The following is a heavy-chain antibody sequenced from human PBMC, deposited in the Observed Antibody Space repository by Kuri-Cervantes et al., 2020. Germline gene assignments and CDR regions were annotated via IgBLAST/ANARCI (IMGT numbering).Heavy chain of an antibody. J-gene: IGHJ4*02. CDR2: ISPYNGNT. CDR1: GYTFTNYG. CDR3: ARDNLNVWDYYDSSGYYNFPY. V-gene: IGHV1-18*04. Sequence: ASVKVSCKASGYTFTNYGVTWVRQAPGQGLEWMGWISPYNGNTNYAQKLQGRVTMTTDTSTGTAYMELRSLRSDGTAVYYCARDNLNVWDYYDSSGYYNFPYWGQGTLVTVSS. D-gene: IGHD3-22*01.